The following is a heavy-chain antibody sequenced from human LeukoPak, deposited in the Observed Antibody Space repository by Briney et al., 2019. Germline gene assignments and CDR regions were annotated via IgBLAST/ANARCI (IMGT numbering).Heavy chain of an antibody. V-gene: IGHV3-11*05. CDR1: GFTFSDYY. D-gene: IGHD1-1*01. CDR3: AKGNWRYFDY. J-gene: IGHJ4*02. CDR2: ISSSSSYT. Sequence: GGSLRLSCAASGFTFSDYYMSWIRQAPGKGLEWVSYISSSSSYTNYADSVKGQFTISRDNAKNSLYLQMNSLRADDTAVYYCAKGNWRYFDYWGQGTLVTVSS.